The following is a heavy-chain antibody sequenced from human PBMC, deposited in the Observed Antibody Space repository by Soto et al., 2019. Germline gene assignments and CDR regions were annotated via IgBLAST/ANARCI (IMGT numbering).Heavy chain of an antibody. D-gene: IGHD3-22*01. CDR2: IWYDGSNK. Sequence: QVQLAESGGGVVQPGRSLRLSCAASGFTFSSYGMHWVRQAPGKGLEWVAVIWYDGSNKYYADSVKGRFTISRDNSKNTLYLQMNSLRAEDTAVYYCATFMIVDDAFDIWGQGTMVTVSS. J-gene: IGHJ3*02. V-gene: IGHV3-33*01. CDR1: GFTFSSYG. CDR3: ATFMIVDDAFDI.